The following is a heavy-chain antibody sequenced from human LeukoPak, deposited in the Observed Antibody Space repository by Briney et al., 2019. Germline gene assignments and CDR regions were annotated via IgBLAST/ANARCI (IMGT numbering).Heavy chain of an antibody. Sequence: SETLSLTCTVSGGSVSSGSYYWSWIRQPPGKGLEWIGYIYYSGSTNYNPSLKSRVTISVDTSKNQFSLKLSSVTAADTAVYYCATLGEYYDSSGYYYNWGQGTLVTVSS. V-gene: IGHV4-61*01. J-gene: IGHJ4*02. CDR2: IYYSGST. CDR1: GGSVSSGSYY. CDR3: ATLGEYYDSSGYYYN. D-gene: IGHD3-22*01.